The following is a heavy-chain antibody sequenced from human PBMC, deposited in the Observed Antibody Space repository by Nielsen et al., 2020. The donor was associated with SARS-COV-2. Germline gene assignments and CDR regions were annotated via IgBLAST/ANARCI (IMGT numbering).Heavy chain of an antibody. CDR3: ARARGAYGDYYYYYYTDV. D-gene: IGHD4-17*01. V-gene: IGHV6-1*01. CDR2: TYYRPKWYN. CDR1: GDSVSSSSAA. J-gene: IGHJ6*03. Sequence: SQTLSLTCAISGDSVSSSSAAWNWIRQSPSRGLEWLGRTYYRPKWYNDYAVSVKSRITINPDTSKNQFSLHLNSVTPEDTAVYYCARARGAYGDYYYYYYTDVWGKGTTVTVSS.